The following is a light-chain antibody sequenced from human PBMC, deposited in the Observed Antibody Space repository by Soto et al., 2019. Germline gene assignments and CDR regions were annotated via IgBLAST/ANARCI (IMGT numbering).Light chain of an antibody. CDR1: SSNIGAGYD. CDR3: QSYDSSLSGWV. J-gene: IGLJ3*02. Sequence: QSVLTQPPSVSGAPGQRVTISCTGSSSNIGAGYDVHWYQQLPGTAPKRLISGNSNRPSGVPDRFSGSKSGTSASLAITGLQAEDEAEYYCQSYDSSLSGWVFGGGTKLTVL. CDR2: GNS. V-gene: IGLV1-40*01.